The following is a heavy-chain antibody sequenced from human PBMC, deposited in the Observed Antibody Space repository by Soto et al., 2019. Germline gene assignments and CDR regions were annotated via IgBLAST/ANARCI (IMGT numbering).Heavy chain of an antibody. CDR2: IWLDGSNQ. J-gene: IGHJ5*02. D-gene: IGHD1-26*01. CDR1: GFTFRKYG. Sequence: PGGSLRLSCRASGFTFRKYGMHWVRQAPGKGLEWVAIIWLDGSNQYYADSVKGRFTISRDNSRNTVDLQMNNLRVEDTAVYYCAALTHANLLGGLDPWGQGTLVTVSS. CDR3: AALTHANLLGGLDP. V-gene: IGHV3-33*01.